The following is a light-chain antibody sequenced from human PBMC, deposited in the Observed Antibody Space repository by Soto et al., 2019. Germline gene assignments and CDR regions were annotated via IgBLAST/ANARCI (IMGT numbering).Light chain of an antibody. Sequence: QSALTQPPSASGSPGQSVTISCTGTTSDVGGYVSWYQQHPGKAPKLMIYEVTKRPSGVPDRFSGSKSGNTASLTVSGLQAEDEADYYCSSYAGSNTDVVFGGGTKVTV. CDR2: EVT. V-gene: IGLV2-8*01. CDR1: TSDVGGY. CDR3: SSYAGSNTDVV. J-gene: IGLJ2*01.